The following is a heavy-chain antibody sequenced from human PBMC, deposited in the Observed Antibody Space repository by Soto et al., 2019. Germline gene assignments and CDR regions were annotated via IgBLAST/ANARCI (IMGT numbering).Heavy chain of an antibody. CDR3: ARGQVVAAQH. CDR2: IYHSGST. CDR1: GDSISSGGYS. V-gene: IGHV4-30-2*01. Sequence: PSGTLSLTCAASGDSISSGGYSWSWIRQPPGKGLEWIGYIYHSGSTYYNPSLKSRVTISVDRSKNQFSLKLSSVTAADTAVYYCARGQVVAAQHWGQGTLVTVS. D-gene: IGHD2-15*01. J-gene: IGHJ4*02.